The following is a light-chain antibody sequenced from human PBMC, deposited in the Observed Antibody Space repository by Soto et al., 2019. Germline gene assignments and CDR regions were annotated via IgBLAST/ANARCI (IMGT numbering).Light chain of an antibody. CDR1: SSDVGGYNY. J-gene: IGLJ2*01. V-gene: IGLV2-14*01. CDR2: DVS. Sequence: QSALTQPASVSGSPGQSITISCTGTSSDVGGYNYVSWYQQHPGKAPKLMSYDVSNRPSGVSNRFSGSKSGNTASLTISGLQAEDEADYYCSSYTSAAMVFGGGTQLTVL. CDR3: SSYTSAAMV.